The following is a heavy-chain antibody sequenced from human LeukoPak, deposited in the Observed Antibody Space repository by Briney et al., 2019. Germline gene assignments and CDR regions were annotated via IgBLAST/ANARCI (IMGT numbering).Heavy chain of an antibody. CDR1: GYTFTGYY. CDR3: ARDMGSYRVLRYYFDY. V-gene: IGHV1-2*02. J-gene: IGHJ4*02. Sequence: ASVKVSCKASGYTFTGYYMHWVRQAPGQGLEWMGWINPNSGGTNYAQKFQGRVTMTRDTFISTAYMELSRLRSDDTAVYYCARDMGSYRVLRYYFDYWGQGTLVTVSS. CDR2: INPNSGGT. D-gene: IGHD3-16*02.